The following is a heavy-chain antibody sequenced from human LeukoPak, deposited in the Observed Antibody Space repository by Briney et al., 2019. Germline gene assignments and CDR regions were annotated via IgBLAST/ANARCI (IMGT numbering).Heavy chain of an antibody. CDR2: ISTYSGNT. CDR1: GYTFTSYA. J-gene: IGHJ4*02. CDR3: ARVEGIAVAGIDY. Sequence: ASVKVSCKPSGYTFTSYAISWLRQAPGQGLEWMGWISTYSGNTNYAQKLQGRVTMTTDTSTSTAYMELRSLRSDDTAVYYCARVEGIAVAGIDYWGQGTLVTVSS. V-gene: IGHV1-18*01. D-gene: IGHD6-19*01.